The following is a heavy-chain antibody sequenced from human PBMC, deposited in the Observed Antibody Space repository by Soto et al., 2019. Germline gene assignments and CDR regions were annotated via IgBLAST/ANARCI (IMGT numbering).Heavy chain of an antibody. D-gene: IGHD4-17*01. Sequence: GASLKVSCKVSGYTLNELSMHWVRQAPGKGLEWMGGFDPEDGETIYAQKFQGRVTMTEDTSTDTAYMELSSLRSEDTAVYYCATGYGDYVPYYYGMDVWGQGTTVTAP. CDR1: GYTLNELS. CDR2: FDPEDGET. CDR3: ATGYGDYVPYYYGMDV. V-gene: IGHV1-24*01. J-gene: IGHJ6*02.